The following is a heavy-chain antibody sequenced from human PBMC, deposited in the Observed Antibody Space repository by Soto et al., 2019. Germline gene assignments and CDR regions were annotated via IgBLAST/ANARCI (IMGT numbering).Heavy chain of an antibody. CDR1: GYTFTSYA. D-gene: IGHD4-17*01. CDR2: INASNGNT. Sequence: ASVKVSCKASGYTFTSYAMHWVRQAPGQRLEWMGWINASNGNTNYAQKFQGRVTITRDTSTSTAYMELRSLRSEDTAVYYCARDGDYGDYTYGMDVWGQGTTVTVSS. J-gene: IGHJ6*02. V-gene: IGHV1-3*01. CDR3: ARDGDYGDYTYGMDV.